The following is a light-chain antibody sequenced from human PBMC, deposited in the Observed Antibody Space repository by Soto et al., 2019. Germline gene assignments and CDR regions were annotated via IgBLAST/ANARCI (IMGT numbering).Light chain of an antibody. CDR1: QSVSSSY. CDR3: QQYGSSPPYT. Sequence: EIVLTQSPGTLSFSPGERATLSCRARQSVSSSYLAWYQQRPGQPPRLLIYGASSRATGIPDRFSGSGSGTDFTLTISRLEPEDFAVDYCQQYGSSPPYTFGQGTKLEIK. V-gene: IGKV3-20*01. CDR2: GAS. J-gene: IGKJ2*01.